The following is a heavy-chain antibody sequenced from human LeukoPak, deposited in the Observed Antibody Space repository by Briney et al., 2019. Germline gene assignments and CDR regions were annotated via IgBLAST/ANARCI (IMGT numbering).Heavy chain of an antibody. V-gene: IGHV1-8*01. CDR3: ARMYCSSTSCSVNWFDP. Sequence: RASVKVSCKASGYTFTKYDINWVRQATGQGLEWMGWMNPNSGNTGYAQKFHGRVTMTRNTSISTAYMEVSGLRSEDTAVYYCARMYCSSTSCSVNWFDPWGQGTLVTVSS. J-gene: IGHJ5*02. CDR2: MNPNSGNT. CDR1: GYTFTKYD. D-gene: IGHD2-2*01.